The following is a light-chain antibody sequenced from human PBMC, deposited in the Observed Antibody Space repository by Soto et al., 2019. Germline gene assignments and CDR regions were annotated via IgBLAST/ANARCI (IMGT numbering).Light chain of an antibody. V-gene: IGLV2-11*01. Sequence: QPVLTQPRSVSGSPGQSVTISCTGTSSDVGGYNYVSRYQQHPGKAPKLMIYDVNKRPSGVPDRFSGSKSGSTASLTISGLQSEDEADYFCCSYAGTYTYVFGTGTKLTVL. CDR1: SSDVGGYNY. CDR3: CSYAGTYTYV. J-gene: IGLJ1*01. CDR2: DVN.